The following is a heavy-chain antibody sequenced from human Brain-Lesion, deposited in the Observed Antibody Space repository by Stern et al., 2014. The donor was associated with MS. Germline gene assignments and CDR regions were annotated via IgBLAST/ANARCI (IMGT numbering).Heavy chain of an antibody. J-gene: IGHJ4*02. V-gene: IGHV3-30*18. Sequence: VQLXXXGGGVVQPGRPLRLSCAASGFSFSSFGMPWVRQAPGKGLXXVALISYDGSKDYADSVKGRFAISRDNSKNTLYLQMNSLRAEDTAVYYCAKDRQYLTXXFDFWGQGSXV. CDR3: AKDRQYLTXXFDF. CDR1: GFSFSSFG. CDR2: ISYDGSK. D-gene: IGHD2/OR15-2a*01.